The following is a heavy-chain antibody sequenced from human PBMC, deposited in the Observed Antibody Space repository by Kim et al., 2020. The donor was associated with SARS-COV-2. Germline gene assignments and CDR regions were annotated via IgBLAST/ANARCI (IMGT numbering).Heavy chain of an antibody. CDR2: IMLLFDTA. J-gene: IGHJ6*02. Sequence: SVKVSCKASGGTFSTLGIFWVRQAPGKGLEWVGGIMLLFDTANYAQRFRGRVTITADEFTNTVYMGLNNLTSEDTATYYCAKGLKSDSGGISERDGNYYGMDVWGQGTTVIVSS. CDR1: GGTFSTLG. V-gene: IGHV1-69*13. CDR3: AKGLKSDSGGISERDGNYYGMDV. D-gene: IGHD4-17*01.